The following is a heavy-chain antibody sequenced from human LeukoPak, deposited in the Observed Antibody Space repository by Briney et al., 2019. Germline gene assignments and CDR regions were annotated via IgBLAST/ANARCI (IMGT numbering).Heavy chain of an antibody. CDR3: ARDATAGSSGWYIDAFDI. J-gene: IGHJ3*02. CDR1: GFTFSSYS. D-gene: IGHD6-19*01. V-gene: IGHV3-21*01. Sequence: GGSLRLSCAASGFTFSSYSMNWVRQAPGKGLEWGSSISSSSSYIYYADSVKGRFTISRDNAKHSLSLQMTSMRAEDTAVYYCARDATAGSSGWYIDAFDIWGQGTMVTVSS. CDR2: ISSSSSYI.